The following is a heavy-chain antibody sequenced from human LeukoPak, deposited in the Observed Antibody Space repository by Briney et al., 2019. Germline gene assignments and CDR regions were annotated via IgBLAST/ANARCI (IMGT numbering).Heavy chain of an antibody. Sequence: SETLSLICAVSGGSISSGGYSWSWIRQPPGKGLEWIGYIYHSGSTYYNPSLKSRVTISVDRSKNQFSLKLSSVTAADTAVYYCARQTLPGYCSGGSCYSLHLDYWGQGTLVTVSS. D-gene: IGHD2-15*01. CDR1: GGSISSGGYS. V-gene: IGHV4-30-2*01. CDR3: ARQTLPGYCSGGSCYSLHLDY. J-gene: IGHJ4*02. CDR2: IYHSGST.